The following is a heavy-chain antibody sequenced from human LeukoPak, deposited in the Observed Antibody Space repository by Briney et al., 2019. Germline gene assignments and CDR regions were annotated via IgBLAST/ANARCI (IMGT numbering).Heavy chain of an antibody. CDR1: GYRFANYW. CDR2: IYPGDSDT. Sequence: GESLKISCQGSGYRFANYWIGWVRQMPGKGLEWMGIIYPGDSDTRYSPSFQGQVTISADKSISTAYLQWSSLQASDTAMYYCARHVGSSDVDFWGQGTLVTVSS. D-gene: IGHD6-13*01. CDR3: ARHVGSSDVDF. V-gene: IGHV5-51*01. J-gene: IGHJ4*02.